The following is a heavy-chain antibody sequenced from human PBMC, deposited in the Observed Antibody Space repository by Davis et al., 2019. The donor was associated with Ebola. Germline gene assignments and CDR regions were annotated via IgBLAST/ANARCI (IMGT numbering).Heavy chain of an antibody. CDR1: GGSIINYY. V-gene: IGHV4-59*01. CDR3: ARTDRVCRGGVCYSGNDFDF. CDR2: IYSSGGT. D-gene: IGHD2-21*01. Sequence: GSLRLSCTVSGGSIINYYWSWIRQPPGKGLEWIGYIYSSGGTEYNPSLKSRVIMSVDTSKNQFSLKLTSVTAADTAVYYCARTDRVCRGGVCYSGNDFDFWGQGTLVTVSS. J-gene: IGHJ4*02.